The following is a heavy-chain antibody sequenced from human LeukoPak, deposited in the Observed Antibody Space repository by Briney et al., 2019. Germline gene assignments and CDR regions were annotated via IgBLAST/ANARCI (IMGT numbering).Heavy chain of an antibody. J-gene: IGHJ4*02. Sequence: PGGSLRLSCAASGFTFSSYWMSWVRQAPGKGLEWVANIKQDGSDKNYVESVEGRFTISRDNAKNSLYLQMNSLRAEDTAVYYCARATSSTTRNLGYWGQGILVTVSS. D-gene: IGHD2-2*01. CDR3: ARATSSTTRNLGY. V-gene: IGHV3-7*01. CDR1: GFTFSSYW. CDR2: IKQDGSDK.